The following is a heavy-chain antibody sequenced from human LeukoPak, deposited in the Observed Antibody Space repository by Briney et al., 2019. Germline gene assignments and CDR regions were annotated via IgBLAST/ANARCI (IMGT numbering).Heavy chain of an antibody. V-gene: IGHV3-66*01. CDR2: IYSGGST. J-gene: IGHJ5*02. CDR1: GFTVSSNY. Sequence: GGSLRLSCAASGFTVSSNYMSWVRQAPGKGLEWVSVIYSGGSTYYADSVKGRFTISRDNSKNTLYLQMNSLRAEDTAGYYCARDRYYGSGSYSNWFDPWGQGTLVTVSS. CDR3: ARDRYYGSGSYSNWFDP. D-gene: IGHD3-10*01.